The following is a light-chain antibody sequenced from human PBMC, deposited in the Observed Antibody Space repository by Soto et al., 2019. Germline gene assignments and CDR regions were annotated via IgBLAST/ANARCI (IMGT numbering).Light chain of an antibody. Sequence: EIVMTQSPATLSVSPGEGATLSCRASQSVSSKLAWYQQKPGQAPRLLIYGASTRATGTPARFSGSGSGTEFTLTISSLEPEDFAVYYCQERTGWPLTFGGGTKVDIK. V-gene: IGKV3-15*01. CDR1: QSVSSK. J-gene: IGKJ4*01. CDR2: GAS. CDR3: QERTGWPLT.